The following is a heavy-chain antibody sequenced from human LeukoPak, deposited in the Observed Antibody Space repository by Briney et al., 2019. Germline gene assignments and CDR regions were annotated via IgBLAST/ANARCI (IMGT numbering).Heavy chain of an antibody. CDR2: INPNSGGT. Sequence: ALVKVSCKASGYTFTGYYMHWVRQAPGQGLEWMGWINPNSGGTNYAQKFQGRVTMTRDTSISTAYMELSRLRSDDTAVYYCARDSEMATIWNIYYYYYYMDVWGKGTTVTVSS. V-gene: IGHV1-2*02. CDR1: GYTFTGYY. D-gene: IGHD5-24*01. J-gene: IGHJ6*03. CDR3: ARDSEMATIWNIYYYYYYMDV.